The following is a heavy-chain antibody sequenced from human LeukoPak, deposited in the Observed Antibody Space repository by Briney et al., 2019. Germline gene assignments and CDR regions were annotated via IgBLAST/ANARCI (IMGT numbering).Heavy chain of an antibody. V-gene: IGHV4-30-4*01. Sequence: SETLSLTCTVSGGSISSGDYYWSWIRQPPGKGLEWIGYIYYSGSTYYNPSLKSRVTISVDTSKNQFSLKLSSVTAADTAVYYCARHEKYSSGWSDWGQGTLVTVSS. D-gene: IGHD6-19*01. CDR2: IYYSGST. J-gene: IGHJ4*02. CDR1: GGSISSGDYY. CDR3: ARHEKYSSGWSD.